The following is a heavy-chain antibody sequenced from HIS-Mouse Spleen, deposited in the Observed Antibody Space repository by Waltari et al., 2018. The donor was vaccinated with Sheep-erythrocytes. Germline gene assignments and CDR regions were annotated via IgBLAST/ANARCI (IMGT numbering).Heavy chain of an antibody. Sequence: QVQLQESGPGLVKPSETLSLTCPVPGGSISSSYWSWIRQPPGKGLEWIGYIYYRGGTNYHPSLKGRVTISVDTSKNQFSLKLSSVTAADTAVYYCARLELGQFDSWGQGTLVTVSS. CDR1: GGSISSSY. V-gene: IGHV4-59*08. J-gene: IGHJ4*02. D-gene: IGHD1-26*01. CDR3: ARLELGQFDS. CDR2: IYYRGGT.